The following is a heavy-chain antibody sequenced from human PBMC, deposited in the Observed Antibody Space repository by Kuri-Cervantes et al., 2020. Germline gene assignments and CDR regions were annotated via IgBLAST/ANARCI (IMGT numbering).Heavy chain of an antibody. V-gene: IGHV1-2*02. CDR2: INPNSGGT. CDR3: ATSSGYTAMAAFDY. CDR1: GYTFTGYY. D-gene: IGHD5-18*01. Sequence: ASVKVSCKASGYTFTGYYMHWVRQAPGQGLEWMGWINPNSGGTNYAQKFQGRVTMTRDTSISTAYMELSSLRSEDTAVYYCATSSGYTAMAAFDYWGQGTLVTVSS. J-gene: IGHJ4*02.